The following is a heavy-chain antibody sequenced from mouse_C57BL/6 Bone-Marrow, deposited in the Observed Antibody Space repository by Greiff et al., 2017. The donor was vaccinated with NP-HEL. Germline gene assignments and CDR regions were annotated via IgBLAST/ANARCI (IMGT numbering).Heavy chain of an antibody. D-gene: IGHD1-1*01. CDR1: GYTFTSYW. Sequence: QVQLQQPGAELVRPGSSVKLSCKASGYTFTSYWMDWVKQRPGQGLEWIGNIYPSDSETHYNQKFKDKATLTVDKSSSTAYMQLSSLTSEDSAVYYCAREGSTTLVAVGFEYWGQNTPLTVSS. J-gene: IGHJ2*01. CDR2: IYPSDSET. V-gene: IGHV1-61*01. CDR3: AREGSTTLVAVGFEY.